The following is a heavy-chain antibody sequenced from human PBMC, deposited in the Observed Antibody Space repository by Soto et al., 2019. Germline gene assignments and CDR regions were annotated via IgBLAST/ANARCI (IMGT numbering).Heavy chain of an antibody. V-gene: IGHV3-30*02. D-gene: IGHD3-22*01. J-gene: IGHJ4*02. CDR3: ARGLDYDSSGYYLDF. CDR1: GFTFSTYG. CDR2: IQYHGINK. Sequence: PGGSLRLSCAASGFTFSTYGMHWFRQAPGKGLEWVAFIQYHGINKDYADSVKGRFTISRDNSGNTLYLQMNSLRAEDTAVYYCARGLDYDSSGYYLDFWGQGALVTVSS.